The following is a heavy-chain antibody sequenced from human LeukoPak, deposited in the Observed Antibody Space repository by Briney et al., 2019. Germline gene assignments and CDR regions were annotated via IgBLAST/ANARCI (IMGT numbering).Heavy chain of an antibody. CDR3: ARDYGDYTGSRLFYYYMDV. Sequence: ASVKVSCKASGYTFTSYGISWVRQAPGQGLEWIGWISAYNGNTNYAQKLQGRVTMTTDTSTSTAYMELRSLRSDDTAVYYCARDYGDYTGSRLFYYYMDVWGKGTTVTVSS. D-gene: IGHD4-17*01. CDR2: ISAYNGNT. CDR1: GYTFTSYG. J-gene: IGHJ6*03. V-gene: IGHV1-18*01.